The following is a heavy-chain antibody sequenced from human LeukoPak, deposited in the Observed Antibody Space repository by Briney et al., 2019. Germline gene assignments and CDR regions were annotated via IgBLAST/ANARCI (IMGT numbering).Heavy chain of an antibody. CDR2: ISTYNGNT. CDR1: GYTFTRYG. J-gene: IGHJ4*02. V-gene: IGHV1-18*01. D-gene: IGHD4-17*01. Sequence: ASVKVSCKASGYTFTRYGISWVRQAPGQGLEWMGWISTYNGNTYYAQNLQDRVTVTADTSTNTAYMELRSLRSDDTAVYYCARDRRFPGDNVHLFDYWGQGTLVTVSS. CDR3: ARDRRFPGDNVHLFDY.